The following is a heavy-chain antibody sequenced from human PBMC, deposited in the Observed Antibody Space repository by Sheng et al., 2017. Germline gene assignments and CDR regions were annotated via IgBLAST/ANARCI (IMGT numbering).Heavy chain of an antibody. CDR2: INHSGST. CDR1: GGSFSGYY. V-gene: IGHV4-34*01. CDR3: ARVRSSARRVDAFDI. D-gene: IGHD6-19*01. J-gene: IGHJ3*02. Sequence: QVQLQQWGAGLLKPSETLSLTCAVYGGSFSGYYWSWIRQPPGKGLEWIGEINHSGSTNYNPSLKSRVTISVDTSKNQFSLKLSSVTAADTAVYYCARVRSSARRVDAFDIWGQGTMVTVSS.